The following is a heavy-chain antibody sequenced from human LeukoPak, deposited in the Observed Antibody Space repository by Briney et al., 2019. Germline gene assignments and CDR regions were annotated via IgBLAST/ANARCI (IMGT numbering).Heavy chain of an antibody. J-gene: IGHJ1*01. CDR3: TTGNP. Sequence: GGSLRLSCATSRFTFTAASMSWVRQAPGKGLEWIGLIRSKVENETTEYAAPVKGRFSISRDDSKATLYLEMKSLKVDDTGVYYCTTGNPWGQGTLVTV. CDR1: RFTFTAAS. CDR2: IRSKVENETT. V-gene: IGHV3-15*05.